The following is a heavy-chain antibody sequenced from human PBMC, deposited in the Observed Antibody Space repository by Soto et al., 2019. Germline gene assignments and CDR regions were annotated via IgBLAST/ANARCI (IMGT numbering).Heavy chain of an antibody. CDR2: INPSGGST. CDR1: GYTFTSYY. V-gene: IGHV1-46*01. Sequence: GASVKVSCKASGYTFTSYYMHWVRQAPGQGLEWMGIINPSGGSTSYAQKFQGRVTMTRDTSTSTVYMELSSLRSEDTAVYYCAREDSGSGYIDSGYYYYSMDVWGQGTTVTVSS. D-gene: IGHD3-3*01. J-gene: IGHJ6*02. CDR3: AREDSGSGYIDSGYYYYSMDV.